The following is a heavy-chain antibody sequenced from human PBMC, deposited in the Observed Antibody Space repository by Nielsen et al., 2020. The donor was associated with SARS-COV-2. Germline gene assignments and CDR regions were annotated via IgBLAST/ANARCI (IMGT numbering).Heavy chain of an antibody. J-gene: IGHJ6*03. CDR2: IRMSDGAT. D-gene: IGHD5/OR15-5a*01. Sequence: GESLKISCTASGFALSAYGMDWVRQVPGRGLEWLAHIRMSDGATQYAHSVRGRFTISRDNAKNSLYLQMNSLRDEDTVAYFCAKELEVCCHYMDVWGKGTTVTVSS. CDR3: AKELEVCCHYMDV. CDR1: GFALSAYG. V-gene: IGHV3-48*02.